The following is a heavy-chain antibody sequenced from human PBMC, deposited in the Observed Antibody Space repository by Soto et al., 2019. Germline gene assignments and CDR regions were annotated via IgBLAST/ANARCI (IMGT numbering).Heavy chain of an antibody. Sequence: SETLSLTCTVSGGSVSSGSYYWSWIRQPPGKGLEWIGYIYYSGSTNYNPSLKSRVTISVDTSKNQFSLKLSSVTAADTAVYYCARESPAAGVDYWGQGTRVTAPQ. D-gene: IGHD2-15*01. CDR3: ARESPAAGVDY. V-gene: IGHV4-61*01. CDR2: IYYSGST. CDR1: GGSVSSGSYY. J-gene: IGHJ4*02.